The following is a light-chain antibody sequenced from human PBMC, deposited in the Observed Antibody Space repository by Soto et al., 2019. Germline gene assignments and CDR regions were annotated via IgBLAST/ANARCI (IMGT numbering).Light chain of an antibody. J-gene: IGKJ1*01. Sequence: DIVMTQSPLSLTVTPGEPASISCKSSQSLLHSNGNTFLEWYRQKPGQSPQLLIYLGSRRAPGAPDRVYGSGSGTDCTLRISTVEADDAGIYYCMQALQTPRTFGQGTKLEI. CDR2: LGS. CDR1: QSLLHSNGNTF. CDR3: MQALQTPRT. V-gene: IGKV2-28*01.